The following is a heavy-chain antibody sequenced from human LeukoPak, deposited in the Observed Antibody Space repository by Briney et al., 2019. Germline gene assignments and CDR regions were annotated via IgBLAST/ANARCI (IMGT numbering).Heavy chain of an antibody. V-gene: IGHV3-33*01. CDR2: IWYDGSNK. Sequence: SGGSLRLSCAASGFTFSSYGMHWVRQAPGKGLAWVAIIWYDGSNKYYAGSVKGRFTISRDNSKNTLYLQMNSLRAEDTAVYYCARDLNTHHYYYGMDVWGQGTTVTVSS. J-gene: IGHJ6*02. CDR1: GFTFSSYG. D-gene: IGHD2-2*02. CDR3: ARDLNTHHYYYGMDV.